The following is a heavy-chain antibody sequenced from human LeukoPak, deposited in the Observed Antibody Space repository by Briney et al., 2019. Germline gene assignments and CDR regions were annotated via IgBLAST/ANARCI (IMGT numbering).Heavy chain of an antibody. J-gene: IGHJ4*02. V-gene: IGHV3-23*01. Sequence: GGSLRLSCAASGCTFSSYSMSWVRQAPGKGLEWVSAISGSGGSTYYADSVKGRFTISRDNSKKTLSLQMNTLRPEDTAVYYCAKGIVGATRKINFFDYWGQGTLVTVSS. D-gene: IGHD1-26*01. CDR1: GCTFSSYS. CDR2: ISGSGGST. CDR3: AKGIVGATRKINFFDY.